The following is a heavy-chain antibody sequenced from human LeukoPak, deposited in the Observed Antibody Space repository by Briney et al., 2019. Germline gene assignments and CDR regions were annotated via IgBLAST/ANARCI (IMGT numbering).Heavy chain of an antibody. D-gene: IGHD2-2*01. CDR1: GGSISSSSYY. J-gene: IGHJ3*02. CDR2: IYYSGST. Sequence: SETLSLTCTVSGGSISSSSYYWGWIRQPPGKGLEWIGSIYYSGSTYYNPSLKSRVTISVDTSKNQFSLKLSSVTAADTAVYYCTRLNLPANIGAFDIWGQGAVVTVSS. V-gene: IGHV4-39*07. CDR3: TRLNLPANIGAFDI.